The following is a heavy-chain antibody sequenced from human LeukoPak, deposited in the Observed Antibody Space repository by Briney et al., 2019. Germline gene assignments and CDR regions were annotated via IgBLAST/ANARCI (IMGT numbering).Heavy chain of an antibody. Sequence: PSETLSLTCTVSGGSISSYYWSWIRQPAGKGLEWIGRIYTSGSTNYNPSLKSRVTMSVDTSKNQFSLKLSSVTAADTAVYYCARDTDVAVVAAQPGYYYYGMDVWGQGTTVTVSS. J-gene: IGHJ6*02. D-gene: IGHD2-15*01. CDR1: GGSISSYY. V-gene: IGHV4-4*07. CDR2: IYTSGST. CDR3: ARDTDVAVVAAQPGYYYYGMDV.